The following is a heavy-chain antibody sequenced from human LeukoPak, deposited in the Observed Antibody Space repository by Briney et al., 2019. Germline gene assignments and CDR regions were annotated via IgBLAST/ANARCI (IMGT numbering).Heavy chain of an antibody. J-gene: IGHJ5*02. CDR2: INPNSGGT. Sequence: GASVKVSCKSSGYTFTGYYMHWVRQAPGQGLEWMGWINPNSGGTNYAQKFQGRVTITRDTPISTAYMELSRLRSDDTAVYYCARERVYCSSTSCYQFDPWGQGTLVTVSS. D-gene: IGHD2-2*01. CDR1: GYTFTGYY. V-gene: IGHV1-2*02. CDR3: ARERVYCSSTSCYQFDP.